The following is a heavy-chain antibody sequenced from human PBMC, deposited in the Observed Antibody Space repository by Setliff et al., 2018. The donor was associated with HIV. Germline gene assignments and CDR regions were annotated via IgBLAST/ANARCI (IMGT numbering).Heavy chain of an antibody. Sequence: SETLSLTCTVSGYSNSSGYYWGWIRQPPGKGLEWIGSIYHSGSTYYNPSLKSRVTISVDTSKNQFSLKLSSVTAADTAVYYCARYMYYGDYYFDYWGQGTLVTVSS. CDR1: GYSNSSGYY. J-gene: IGHJ4*02. V-gene: IGHV4-38-2*02. CDR2: IYHSGST. CDR3: ARYMYYGDYYFDY. D-gene: IGHD4-17*01.